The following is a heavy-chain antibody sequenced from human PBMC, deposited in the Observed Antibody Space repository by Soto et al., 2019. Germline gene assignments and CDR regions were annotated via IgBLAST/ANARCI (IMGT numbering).Heavy chain of an antibody. V-gene: IGHV3-15*01. CDR1: GFTFSNAW. J-gene: IGHJ3*02. CDR2: IKSKTDGGTT. Sequence: EVQLVESGGGLVKPGGSLRLSCAASGFTFSNAWMSWVRQAPGKGLEWVGRIKSKTDGGTTDYAAPVKGRFTISRDDSKNTLYLQMNSLRAEDTAVYYCAKVFGWFGRGHGDAFDIWGQGTMVTVSS. D-gene: IGHD3-10*01. CDR3: AKVFGWFGRGHGDAFDI.